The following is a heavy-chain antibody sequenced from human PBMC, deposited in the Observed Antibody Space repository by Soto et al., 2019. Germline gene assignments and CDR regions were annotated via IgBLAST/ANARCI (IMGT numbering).Heavy chain of an antibody. CDR1: GYTFTGYY. J-gene: IGHJ6*03. D-gene: IGHD3-10*01. Sequence: ASVKVSCKAPGYTFTGYYMHWVRQAPGQGLEWMGWINPNSGGTNYAQKFQGWVTMTRDTSISTAYMELSRLRSDDTAVYYCARDRSGAMVRGYYYYYMDVWGKGTTVTVSS. CDR2: INPNSGGT. CDR3: ARDRSGAMVRGYYYYYMDV. V-gene: IGHV1-2*04.